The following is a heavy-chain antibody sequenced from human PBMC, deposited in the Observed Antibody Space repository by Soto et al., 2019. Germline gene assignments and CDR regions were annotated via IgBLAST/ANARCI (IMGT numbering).Heavy chain of an antibody. D-gene: IGHD5-18*01. CDR3: ARDESGYSYGYDY. J-gene: IGHJ4*02. CDR1: GYTFASYG. CDR2: ISVYNGNT. V-gene: IGHV1-18*01. Sequence: ASVKVSCKASGYTFASYGITWVRRAPGQGLEWMGWISVYNGNTKYAEKLQGRVTMTRDTSTSTAYMELRSLRSDDTAVYYCARDESGYSYGYDYWGQGTLVTVSS.